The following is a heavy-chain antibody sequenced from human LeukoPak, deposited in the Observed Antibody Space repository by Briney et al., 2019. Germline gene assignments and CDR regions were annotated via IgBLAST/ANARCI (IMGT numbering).Heavy chain of an antibody. Sequence: PSETLSLTCAVYGGSFSGYYWSWIRQPPGKGLEWIGEINHSGSTNYNPSLKSRVTISVDTSKNQFSLKLSSVTAADTAVYYCARGLFYDSSGYYFYYFDYGGQGTLVTVSS. J-gene: IGHJ4*02. CDR1: GGSFSGYY. V-gene: IGHV4-34*01. CDR3: ARGLFYDSSGYYFYYFDY. CDR2: INHSGST. D-gene: IGHD3-22*01.